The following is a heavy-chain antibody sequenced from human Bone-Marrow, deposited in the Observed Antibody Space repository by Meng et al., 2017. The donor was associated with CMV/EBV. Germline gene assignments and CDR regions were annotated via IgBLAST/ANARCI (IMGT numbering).Heavy chain of an antibody. Sequence: SVKVSCKATGYTVTSYVISWVRQAPGQGLEWMGWISPYNDNTNYAQRLQGRVTLTTDTSTSKAYMELRSLRSDDTAVYYCAREVAGYDLWSDGYRGGNWLDPWGQGTLVTVSS. D-gene: IGHD3-3*01. V-gene: IGHV1-18*01. CDR2: ISPYNDNT. CDR1: GYTVTSYV. CDR3: AREVAGYDLWSDGYRGGNWLDP. J-gene: IGHJ5*02.